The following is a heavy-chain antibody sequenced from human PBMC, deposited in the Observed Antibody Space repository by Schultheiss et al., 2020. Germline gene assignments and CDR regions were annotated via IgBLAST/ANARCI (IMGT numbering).Heavy chain of an antibody. D-gene: IGHD6-19*01. Sequence: SQTLSLTCAVYGGSFSVYYWSWIRQPPGKGLEWIGEINHSGSTNYNPSLKSRVTISVDTSKNQFSLKLSSVTAADTAVYYCATGAVAAINYWGQGTLVTVSS. CDR3: ATGAVAAINY. CDR1: GGSFSVYY. J-gene: IGHJ4*02. CDR2: INHSGST. V-gene: IGHV4-34*01.